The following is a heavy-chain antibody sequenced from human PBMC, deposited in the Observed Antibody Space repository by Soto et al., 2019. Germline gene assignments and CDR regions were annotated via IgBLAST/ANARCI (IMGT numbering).Heavy chain of an antibody. J-gene: IGHJ4*02. D-gene: IGHD5-18*01. CDR3: ARRGYSYGYDY. CDR2: IYPGDSDT. CDR1: GDMFTTYW. Sequence: PVESLKICCKVSGDMFTTYWIECFLQMPVKGLEWMGIIYPGDSDTRYNPSFQGQVTISADQSTSTAYLQWSSLKASDSAIYFCARRGYSYGYDYWGQGTLVTVSS. V-gene: IGHV5-51*01.